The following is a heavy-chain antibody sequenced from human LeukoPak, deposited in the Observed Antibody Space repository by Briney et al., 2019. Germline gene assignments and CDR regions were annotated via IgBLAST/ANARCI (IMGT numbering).Heavy chain of an antibody. V-gene: IGHV1-46*01. CDR3: ARAGGRMSNYYDSSGYYCDY. D-gene: IGHD3-22*01. J-gene: IGHJ4*02. CDR2: INPSGGST. Sequence: GASVKVSCKASGYTFTSYYMHWVRQAPGQGLEWMGIINPSGGSTSYAQKFQGRVTMTRDTSTSTVYMELSSLRSEDTAVYYCARAGGRMSNYYDSSGYYCDYWGQGTLVTVSS. CDR1: GYTFTSYY.